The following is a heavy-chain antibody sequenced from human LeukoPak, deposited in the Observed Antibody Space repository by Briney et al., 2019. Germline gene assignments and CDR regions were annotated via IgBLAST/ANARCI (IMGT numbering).Heavy chain of an antibody. J-gene: IGHJ3*02. Sequence: GGSLRLSCVASGSTFSSYTMNWVRQAPGKGLEWVSSIGSDSSYMYYADSVKGRFTISRDNAKNSLCLQMNSLRAEDTDVYYCARLLWGGGSVDAFDIWGQGTMVTVSS. D-gene: IGHD3-16*01. V-gene: IGHV3-21*01. CDR3: ARLLWGGGSVDAFDI. CDR2: IGSDSSYM. CDR1: GSTFSSYT.